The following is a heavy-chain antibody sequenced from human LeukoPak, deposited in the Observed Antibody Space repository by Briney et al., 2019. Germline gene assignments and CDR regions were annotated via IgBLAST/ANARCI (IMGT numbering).Heavy chain of an antibody. CDR2: SNPNGGGT. V-gene: IGHV1-2*02. CDR3: ARGGNWNSFDY. Sequence: ASVKVSCKASGYTFTDYYMHWVRQAPGQGLEWMGWSNPNGGGTNYAQKFQGRLTMTRDTSITTAYMELSRLRSDDTAVYFCARGGNWNSFDYWGQGTLVTVSS. D-gene: IGHD1-20*01. J-gene: IGHJ4*02. CDR1: GYTFTDYY.